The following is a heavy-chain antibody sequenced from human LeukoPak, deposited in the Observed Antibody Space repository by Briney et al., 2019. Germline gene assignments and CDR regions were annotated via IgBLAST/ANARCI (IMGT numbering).Heavy chain of an antibody. J-gene: IGHJ5*02. CDR2: IYTSGST. Sequence: SETLSLTCTVSGGSTSSYYWSWIRQPAGKGLEWIGRIYTSGSTNYNPSLKSRVTMSVDTSKNQFSLKLSSVTAADTAVYYCARESGGRGINWFDPWGQGTLVTVSS. D-gene: IGHD3-16*01. CDR1: GGSTSSYY. V-gene: IGHV4-4*07. CDR3: ARESGGRGINWFDP.